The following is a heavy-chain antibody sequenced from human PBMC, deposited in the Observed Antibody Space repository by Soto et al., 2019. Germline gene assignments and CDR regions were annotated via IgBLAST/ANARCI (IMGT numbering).Heavy chain of an antibody. CDR1: GYSFTSYW. D-gene: IGHD6-19*01. V-gene: IGHV5-51*01. J-gene: IGHJ6*02. CDR2: IYPGDSDT. CDR3: ARIRARHRRLHAVAGTYYYYGMDV. Sequence: PGESLKISCKGSGYSFTSYWIGWVRQMPGKGLEWMGIIYPGDSDTRYSPSFQGQVTISADKSISTAYLQWSSLKASDTAMYYCARIRARHRRLHAVAGTYYYYGMDVWGQGTTVTVSS.